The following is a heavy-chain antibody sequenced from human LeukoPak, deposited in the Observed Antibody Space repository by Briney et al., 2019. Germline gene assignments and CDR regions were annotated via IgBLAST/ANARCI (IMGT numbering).Heavy chain of an antibody. D-gene: IGHD1-14*01. J-gene: IGHJ4*02. Sequence: GGSLRLSCAASGFTFSSYWMSWVRQAPGKGLEWVANIKQDGSEKHYADSVKGRFTISRDNVESSLYLEMNSLTDDDTALYYCTRVEPTKSDDCWGQGTLVTVSS. CDR2: IKQDGSEK. V-gene: IGHV3-7*01. CDR3: TRVEPTKSDDC. CDR1: GFTFSSYW.